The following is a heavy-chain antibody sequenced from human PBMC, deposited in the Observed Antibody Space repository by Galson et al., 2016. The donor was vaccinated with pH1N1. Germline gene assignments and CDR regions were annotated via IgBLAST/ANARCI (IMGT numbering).Heavy chain of an antibody. J-gene: IGHJ6*02. Sequence: SAKVSCKASGYTFITYAIHWVRQAPGQRLEWMGWINTGDGNAKSSQKFQDRVTITRDTPATTAYLDLRGLRSEDTAVYYCARGGTLSDFWSNYYPYGMDVWGQGTTVTVSS. CDR2: INTGDGNA. CDR3: ARGGTLSDFWSNYYPYGMDV. CDR1: GYTFITYA. V-gene: IGHV1-3*04. D-gene: IGHD3-3*01.